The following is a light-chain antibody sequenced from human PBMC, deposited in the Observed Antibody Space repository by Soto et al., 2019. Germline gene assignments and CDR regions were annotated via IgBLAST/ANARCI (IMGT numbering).Light chain of an antibody. CDR1: SSDVGGYNY. J-gene: IGLJ1*01. CDR2: DVS. CDR3: SSYTSSSPYA. Sequence: QSALTQPASVSGSPGQSITISCTGTSSDVGGYNYVSWYQQHPGKAPKLMIYDVSNRPSGVSNRFSGSKSGNTASLTISGLQAEDEADYYCSSYTSSSPYAFGTGTKVTV. V-gene: IGLV2-14*01.